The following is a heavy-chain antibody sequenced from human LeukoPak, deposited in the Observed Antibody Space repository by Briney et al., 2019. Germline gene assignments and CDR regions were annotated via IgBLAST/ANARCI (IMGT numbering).Heavy chain of an antibody. V-gene: IGHV3-7*01. CDR1: GFTFSSYW. J-gene: IGHJ6*03. D-gene: IGHD6-19*01. CDR3: AREQWLDRPYYYMDV. CDR2: IKQDGSEK. Sequence: PGGSLRLSCAASGFTFSSYWMSWVRQAPGKGLEWVANIKQDGSEKYYVDSVKGRFTISRDNAKNSLYLQMNSLRAEDTAVYYCAREQWLDRPYYYMDVWGKGTTVTVSS.